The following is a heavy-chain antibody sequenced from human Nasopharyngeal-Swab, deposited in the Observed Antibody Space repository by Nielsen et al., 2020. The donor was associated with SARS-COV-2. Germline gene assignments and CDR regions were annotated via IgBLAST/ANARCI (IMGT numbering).Heavy chain of an antibody. CDR3: AKDSNYGGNFDY. Sequence: GESLKISCAASGFTFDDYTMHWVRQAPGKGLEWVSLISWDGVSTYYADSVKGRFTISRDNSKNSLYLQMNSLRTEDTALYYCAKDSNYGGNFDYWGQGTLVTVSS. J-gene: IGHJ4*02. V-gene: IGHV3-43*01. CDR2: ISWDGVST. D-gene: IGHD4-11*01. CDR1: GFTFDDYT.